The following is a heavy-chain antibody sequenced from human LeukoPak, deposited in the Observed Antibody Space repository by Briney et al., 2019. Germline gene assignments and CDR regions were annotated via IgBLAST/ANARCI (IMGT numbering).Heavy chain of an antibody. CDR1: GFTFSSYG. J-gene: IGHJ4*02. D-gene: IGHD1-26*01. V-gene: IGHV3-30*18. Sequence: GGSLRLSCAASGFTFSSYGMHWVRQAPGKGLEWVAVISYDGSNKYYADSVKGRFTISRDNSKNTLYLQMNSLRAEDTAVYYCAKDLWELRALVDYWGQGTLVAVSS. CDR3: AKDLWELRALVDY. CDR2: ISYDGSNK.